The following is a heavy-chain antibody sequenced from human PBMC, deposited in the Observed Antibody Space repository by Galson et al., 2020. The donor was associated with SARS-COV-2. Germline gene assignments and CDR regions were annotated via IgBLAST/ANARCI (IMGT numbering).Heavy chain of an antibody. CDR1: GYTFTSYG. CDR3: AREARENYYYYYYMDV. Sequence: ASVKVSCKASGYTFTSYGISWVRQAPGQVLEWMGWISAYNGNTNYAQKLQGRVTMTTDTSTSTAYMELRSLRSDDTAVYYCAREARENYYYYYYMDVWGKGTTVTISS. J-gene: IGHJ6*03. D-gene: IGHD1-26*01. CDR2: ISAYNGNT. V-gene: IGHV1-18*01.